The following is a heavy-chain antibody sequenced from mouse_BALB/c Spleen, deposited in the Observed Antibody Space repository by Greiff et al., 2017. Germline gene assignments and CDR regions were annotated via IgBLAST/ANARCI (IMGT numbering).Heavy chain of an antibody. CDR3: ARHRHYGNSLWYFDV. Sequence: EVKLMESGGGLVKPGGSLKLSCAASGFAFSSYDMSWVRQTPEKRLEWVAYISSGGGSTYYPDTVKGRFTISRDNAKNTLYLQMSSLKSEDTAMYYCARHRHYGNSLWYFDVWGAGTTVTVSS. V-gene: IGHV5-12-1*01. CDR1: GFAFSSYD. CDR2: ISSGGGST. J-gene: IGHJ1*01. D-gene: IGHD2-1*01.